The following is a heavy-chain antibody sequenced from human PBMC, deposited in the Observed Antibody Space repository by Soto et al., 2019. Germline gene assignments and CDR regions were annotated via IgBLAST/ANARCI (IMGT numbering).Heavy chain of an antibody. V-gene: IGHV4-31*03. D-gene: IGHD3-22*01. CDR2: IYYSGST. J-gene: IGHJ6*02. Sequence: SSETLSLTCTVSGGSISSGGYYWSWIRQHPGKGLEWIGYIYYSGSTYYNPSLKSRVTISVDTSKNQFSLKLSSVTAADTAVYYCARDKPAEGVYDTKSKRGYYYYYGIDVWGQGTTVTVSS. CDR1: GGSISSGGYY. CDR3: ARDKPAEGVYDTKSKRGYYYYYGIDV.